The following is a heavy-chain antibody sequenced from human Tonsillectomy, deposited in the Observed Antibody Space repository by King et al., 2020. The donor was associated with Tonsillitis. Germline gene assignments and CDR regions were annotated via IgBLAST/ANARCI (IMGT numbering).Heavy chain of an antibody. CDR3: AKEFGYSNLYYFAN. CDR1: GFTFNNYA. J-gene: IGHJ4*02. CDR2: ISGGGGSI. V-gene: IGHV3-23*04. Sequence: VQLVESGGGLVQPGGSLRLSCAASGFTFNNYAMSWVRQAPGKGLEWVSGISGGGGSIYYADPVKGRFTISRDNSKNTVYLQMNSLRAEDTAVYYCAKEFGYSNLYYFANWGQGTLVTVSS. D-gene: IGHD6-13*01.